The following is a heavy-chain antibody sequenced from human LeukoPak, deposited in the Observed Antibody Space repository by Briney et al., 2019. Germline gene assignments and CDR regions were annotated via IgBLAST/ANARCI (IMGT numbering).Heavy chain of an antibody. CDR2: IYPGDSDT. Sequence: GESLQISCKGSGYRFTSYWIGWVRQMPGKGPEWMGIIYPGDSDTRYSPSFQGQVTISADKSISTAYLQWSSLKASDTAMYYCARLSGYSSSSSFDYWGQGTLVTVSS. CDR1: GYRFTSYW. CDR3: ARLSGYSSSSSFDY. D-gene: IGHD6-6*01. V-gene: IGHV5-51*01. J-gene: IGHJ4*02.